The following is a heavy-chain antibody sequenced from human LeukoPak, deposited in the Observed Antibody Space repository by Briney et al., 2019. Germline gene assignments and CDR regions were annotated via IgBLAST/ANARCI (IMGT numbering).Heavy chain of an antibody. V-gene: IGHV3-30*04. Sequence: PGGFLRLSCAASGFTFSSYAMHWVRQAPGKGLEWVAVISYDGSNKYYADSVKGRFTISRDNSKNTLYLQMNSLRAEDTAVYYCARDGKFRQQWLWGEFDYWGQGTLVTVSS. CDR1: GFTFSSYA. CDR2: ISYDGSNK. CDR3: ARDGKFRQQWLWGEFDY. D-gene: IGHD6-19*01. J-gene: IGHJ4*02.